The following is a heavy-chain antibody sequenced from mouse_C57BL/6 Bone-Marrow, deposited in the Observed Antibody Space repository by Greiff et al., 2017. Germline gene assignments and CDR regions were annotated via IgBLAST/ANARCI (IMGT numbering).Heavy chain of an antibody. CDR1: GYTFTSYW. V-gene: IGHV1-64*01. CDR3: AIGGRLGRWFAY. D-gene: IGHD4-1*01. J-gene: IGHJ3*01. Sequence: QVQLQQPGAELVKPGASVKLSCKASGYTFTSYWMHWVKQRPGQGLEWIGMIHPNSGSTNYNEKFKSKATLTVDKSSSTAYMQRSSLTSVDSAVYDCAIGGRLGRWFAYWGQGTLVTVSA. CDR2: IHPNSGST.